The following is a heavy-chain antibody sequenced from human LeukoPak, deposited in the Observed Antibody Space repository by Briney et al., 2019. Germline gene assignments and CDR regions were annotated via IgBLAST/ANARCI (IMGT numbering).Heavy chain of an antibody. V-gene: IGHV3-74*01. CDR2: INSDGSST. CDR3: ARDGGSYHIDY. CDR1: GFPFSSYW. J-gene: IGHJ4*02. D-gene: IGHD1-26*01. Sequence: QPGGSLRLSCAASGFPFSSYWMHWVRQAPGKGLVWVSRINSDGSSTSYADSVKGRFTISRDNAKNTLYLQMNSLRAEDTAVYYCARDGGSYHIDYWGQGTLVTVSS.